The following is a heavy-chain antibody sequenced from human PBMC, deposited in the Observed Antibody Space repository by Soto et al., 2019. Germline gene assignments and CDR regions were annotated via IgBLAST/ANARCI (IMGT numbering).Heavy chain of an antibody. J-gene: IGHJ5*02. D-gene: IGHD3-3*01. CDR2: INHTVGT. CDR1: GGCFNGYY. Sequence: XASLSLTCAVCGGCFNGYYGNWIRQPPGKGLEWIGEINHTVGTHYNPSLKSRVTMSVDTSKNQFSLRLSSVTAADTAIYYCATRPTVFGLLIPPFDPCAQGTQVTVSS. CDR3: ATRPTVFGLLIPPFDP. V-gene: IGHV4-34*01.